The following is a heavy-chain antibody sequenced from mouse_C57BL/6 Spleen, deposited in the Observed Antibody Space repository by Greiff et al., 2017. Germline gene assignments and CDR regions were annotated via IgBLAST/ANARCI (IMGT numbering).Heavy chain of an antibody. CDR2: IHPNSGST. Sequence: QVHVKQPGAELVKPGASVKLSCKASGYTFTSYWMHWVKQRPGQGLEWIGMIHPNSGSTNYNEKFKSKATLTVDKSSSTAYMQLSSLTSEDSAVYYCARGEPENYFDYWGQGTTLTVSS. J-gene: IGHJ2*01. CDR1: GYTFTSYW. V-gene: IGHV1-64*01. CDR3: ARGEPENYFDY.